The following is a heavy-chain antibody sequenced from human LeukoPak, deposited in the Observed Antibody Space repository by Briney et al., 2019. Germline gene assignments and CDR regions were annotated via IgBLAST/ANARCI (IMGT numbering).Heavy chain of an antibody. CDR1: GFTFSSYG. Sequence: GGSLRLSCAASGFTFSSYGMHWVRQAPGKGLEWVAVISYDGSNKYFADSVKGRFTISRDNSKNMLYLQMNSLRAEDTALYYCAKGWSNGMDVWGQGTRVTVSS. D-gene: IGHD6-13*01. CDR3: AKGWSNGMDV. V-gene: IGHV3-30*18. J-gene: IGHJ6*02. CDR2: ISYDGSNK.